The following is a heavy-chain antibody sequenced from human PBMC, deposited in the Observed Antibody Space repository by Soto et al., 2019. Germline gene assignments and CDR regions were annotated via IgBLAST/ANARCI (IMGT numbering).Heavy chain of an antibody. V-gene: IGHV3-33*01. D-gene: IGHD5-18*01. CDR1: GFTFSSYG. J-gene: IGHJ4*02. CDR3: ARAPTWIQLWLDY. Sequence: GVSLRLSCAASGFTFSSYGMHWVRQAPGKGLEWVAVIWYGGSSKYYADSVKGRFTISRDNSKNTLFLQMNSLRAEDTAVYSCARAPTWIQLWLDYWGQGTLVTVSS. CDR2: IWYGGSSK.